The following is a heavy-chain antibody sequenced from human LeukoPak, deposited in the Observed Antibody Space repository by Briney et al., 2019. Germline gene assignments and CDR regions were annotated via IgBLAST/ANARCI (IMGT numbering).Heavy chain of an antibody. J-gene: IGHJ3*02. Sequence: PGGSLRLSCSASGFTFSSSAMHWVRQAPGKGLEYVSGISINGGSTHYADSVKGRFTISRDSSKNTLYFQMSSLRAEDTAVYYCVKALRYFDWLPPDAFDIWGQGTMVTVSS. V-gene: IGHV3-64D*06. D-gene: IGHD3-9*01. CDR2: ISINGGST. CDR3: VKALRYFDWLPPDAFDI. CDR1: GFTFSSSA.